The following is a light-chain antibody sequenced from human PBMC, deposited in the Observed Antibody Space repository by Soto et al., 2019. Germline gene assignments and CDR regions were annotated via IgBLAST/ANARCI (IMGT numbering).Light chain of an antibody. CDR3: QQYNSYFPST. V-gene: IGKV1-5*01. CDR2: DAS. J-gene: IGKJ1*01. Sequence: DIQMTQSPSTLSASVGDRVTITCRTSQSISSWLAWYQQKPEKATKLLIYDASRLGSGVPPRVSGSGSGTEFTLTSRSRQSDDFANYCCQQYNSYFPSTLGQGPKVEIK. CDR1: QSISSW.